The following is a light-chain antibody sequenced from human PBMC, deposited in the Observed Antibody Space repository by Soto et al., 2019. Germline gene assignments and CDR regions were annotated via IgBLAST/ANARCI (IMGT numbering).Light chain of an antibody. CDR2: EVS. J-gene: IGLJ1*01. CDR3: CSYAVSSTYV. Sequence: LTQPASVSGSPGQSITISCTGTSSDVGTYDLVSWYQQHPGKAPKLMIYEVSKRPSGVSNRFSGSKSGNTASLTISGLQAEDEADYHCCSYAVSSTYVFGTGTKVTVL. CDR1: SSDVGTYDL. V-gene: IGLV2-23*02.